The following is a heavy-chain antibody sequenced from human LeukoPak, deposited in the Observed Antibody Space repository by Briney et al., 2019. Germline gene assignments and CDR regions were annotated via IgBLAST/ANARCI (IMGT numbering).Heavy chain of an antibody. CDR3: AKLSSARSYYYDSSGYTLFDY. J-gene: IGHJ4*02. D-gene: IGHD3-22*01. V-gene: IGHV3-23*01. CDR1: GFTFSSYA. Sequence: PGGSLRLSCAASGFTFSSYAMSWVRQAPGKGLEWVSAISGSGGSTYYADSVKGRFTISRDNSKNTLYLQMNSLRAEDTAVYYCAKLSSARSYYYDSSGYTLFDYWGQGTLVTVSS. CDR2: ISGSGGST.